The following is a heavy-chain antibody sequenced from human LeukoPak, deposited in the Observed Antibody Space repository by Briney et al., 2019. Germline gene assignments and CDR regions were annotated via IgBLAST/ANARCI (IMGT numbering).Heavy chain of an antibody. CDR3: ARAPYCSSTSCLLNDY. CDR1: GYTFTSYG. D-gene: IGHD2-2*01. CDR2: ISAYNGNT. Sequence: GASVKVSCKASGYTFTSYGISWVRQAPGQGLEWMGWISAYNGNTNYAQKLQGRVTMTTDTSTSTAYMELRSLRSDDTAVYYCARAPYCSSTSCLLNDYWGQGTLVTVSS. J-gene: IGHJ4*02. V-gene: IGHV1-18*01.